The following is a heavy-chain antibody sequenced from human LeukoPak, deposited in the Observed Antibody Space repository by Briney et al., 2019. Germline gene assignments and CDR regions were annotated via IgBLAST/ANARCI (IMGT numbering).Heavy chain of an antibody. CDR3: AKDGMATISYYFDY. CDR2: ISGSGGST. V-gene: IGHV3-23*01. Sequence: GGSLRLSCAASGFTFSSYAMSWVRQAPGKGLEWVSAISGSGGSTYYADSVKGRFTISRDNSKNTLCLQMNSLGAEDTAVYYCAKDGMATISYYFDYWGQGTLVTVSS. CDR1: GFTFSSYA. D-gene: IGHD5-24*01. J-gene: IGHJ4*02.